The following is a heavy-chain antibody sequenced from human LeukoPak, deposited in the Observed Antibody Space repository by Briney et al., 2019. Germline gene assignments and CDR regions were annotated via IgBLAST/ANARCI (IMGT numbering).Heavy chain of an antibody. D-gene: IGHD2-15*01. Sequence: PSETLSLTCTVSGGSISTFYWTWIRQPPGKGLEWIGHIYYSGSTNYNPSLESRVTISVDTSKNQFSLKLSSVTAADTAVYYCARHFRYCSGGSCYRWFDPWGQGTLVTVSS. CDR2: IYYSGST. J-gene: IGHJ5*02. CDR3: ARHFRYCSGGSCYRWFDP. V-gene: IGHV4-59*08. CDR1: GGSISTFY.